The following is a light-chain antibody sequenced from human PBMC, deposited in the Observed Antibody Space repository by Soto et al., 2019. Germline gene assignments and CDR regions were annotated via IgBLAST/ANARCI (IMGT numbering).Light chain of an antibody. CDR2: KVS. J-gene: IGKJ5*01. V-gene: IGKV2-30*01. CDR1: QSLVYSDGNTY. Sequence: DVVMTQSPLSLPVTLGQPASISCKSSQSLVYSDGNTYLNWFQQRPGQSPRRLIYKVSNRDSGVPDRLSGSGSGTDFTLKISRVEAEDVGVYYCMQGRHWPPITFGQGTRLEIK. CDR3: MQGRHWPPIT.